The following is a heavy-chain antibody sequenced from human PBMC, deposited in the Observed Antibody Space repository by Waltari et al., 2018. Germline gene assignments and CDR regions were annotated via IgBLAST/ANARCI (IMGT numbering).Heavy chain of an antibody. CDR1: GFTVRSKY. Sequence: EVQLVESGGGLIKPGGSLRLFCAASGFTVRSKYMSWVRQAPGKGLDWVSVIYSGGSTYYADSVKGRFTISRDNSKNTLYLQMNSLRAEDTAVYYCASAGEGVYYYYGMDVWGQGTTVTVSS. CDR3: ASAGEGVYYYYGMDV. CDR2: IYSGGST. J-gene: IGHJ6*02. D-gene: IGHD3-16*01. V-gene: IGHV3-53*01.